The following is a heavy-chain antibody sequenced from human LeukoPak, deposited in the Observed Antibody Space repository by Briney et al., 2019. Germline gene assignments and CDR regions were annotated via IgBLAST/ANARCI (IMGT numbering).Heavy chain of an antibody. V-gene: IGHV3-21*01. D-gene: IGHD3-16*01. J-gene: IGHJ3*02. CDR2: ISSSSSYI. CDR3: ARRGAVTDAFDI. CDR1: GFTFSRHW. Sequence: PGGSLRLSCADSGFTFSRHWMDWVRQAPGKGLEWVSSISSSSSYIYYADSVKGRFTISRDNAKNSLYLQMNSLRAEDTAVYYCARRGAVTDAFDIWGKGTTVTVSS.